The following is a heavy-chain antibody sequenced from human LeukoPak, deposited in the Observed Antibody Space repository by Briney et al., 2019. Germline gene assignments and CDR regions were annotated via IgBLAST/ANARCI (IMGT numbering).Heavy chain of an antibody. CDR1: GFTFSSYA. J-gene: IGHJ4*02. D-gene: IGHD3-3*01. CDR2: ISSNGGST. CDR3: ARPYDFWSGYHMGIDY. V-gene: IGHV3-64*01. Sequence: GGSLRLSCAASGFTFSSYAMHWVRQAPGKGLEHVSAISSNGGSTYYANSVKGRFTISRDNSKNTLYLQMGSLRAEDMAVYYCARPYDFWSGYHMGIDYWGQGTLVTVSS.